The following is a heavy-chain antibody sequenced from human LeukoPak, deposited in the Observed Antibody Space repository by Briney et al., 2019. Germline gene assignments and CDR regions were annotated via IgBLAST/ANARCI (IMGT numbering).Heavy chain of an antibody. J-gene: IGHJ3*01. D-gene: IGHD3-22*01. CDR1: GFTFDDYG. CDR3: ARARDSNGNYHLRDAFDV. Sequence: PGGSLRLSCAASGFTFDDYGMSWVRQGPGKGLEWVSVINWDGGSTGYADSVKGRFIISRDNAKKSLSLQMDSLRDEDTAVYYCARARDSNGNYHLRDAFDVWGQGTMVTVSS. CDR2: INWDGGST. V-gene: IGHV3-20*04.